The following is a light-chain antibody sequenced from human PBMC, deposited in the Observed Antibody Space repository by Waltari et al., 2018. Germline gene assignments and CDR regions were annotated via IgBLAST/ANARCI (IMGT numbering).Light chain of an antibody. CDR1: QSISSY. Sequence: DIQMTQSPSSPSASVGDRVTITCRASQSISSYLNWYQQKPGKAPKLLIYAASSLQSGVPSRFSGSGSGTDFTLTISSLQPEDFATYDCQQSYSTPWTFGQGTKVEIK. CDR3: QQSYSTPWT. CDR2: AAS. V-gene: IGKV1-39*01. J-gene: IGKJ1*01.